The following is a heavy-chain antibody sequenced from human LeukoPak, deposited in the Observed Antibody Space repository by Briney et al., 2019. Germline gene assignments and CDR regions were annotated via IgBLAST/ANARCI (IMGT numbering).Heavy chain of an antibody. Sequence: SVRASCKASGGTFSSYAISWVRQAPGQGLEWMGGIIPIFGTANYAQKFQGRVTITADKSTSTAYMELSSLRSEDTAVYYCAVTSSGWYSPLVYFDYWGQGTLVTVSS. V-gene: IGHV1-69*06. CDR3: AVTSSGWYSPLVYFDY. CDR1: GGTFSSYA. D-gene: IGHD6-19*01. CDR2: IIPIFGTA. J-gene: IGHJ4*02.